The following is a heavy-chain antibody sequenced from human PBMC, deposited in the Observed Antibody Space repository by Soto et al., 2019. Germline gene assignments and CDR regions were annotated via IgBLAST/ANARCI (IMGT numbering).Heavy chain of an antibody. Sequence: QITLKESGPTLVKPTQTLTLTSAFSGFSLSTSGRAVACIRQPSGKALELLVLLYWDDEKLYSPCLKSRLTLTKDNSKDPGVLTETILPAVDTATYCCAHRVWLGEAFDIWGQGTMVTVSS. CDR2: LYWDDEK. J-gene: IGHJ3*02. CDR3: AHRVWLGEAFDI. V-gene: IGHV2-5*02. D-gene: IGHD5-12*01. CDR1: GFSLSTSGRA.